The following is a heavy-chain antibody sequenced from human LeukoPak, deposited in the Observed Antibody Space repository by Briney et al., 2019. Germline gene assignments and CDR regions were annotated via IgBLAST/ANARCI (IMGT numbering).Heavy chain of an antibody. V-gene: IGHV3-48*01. D-gene: IGHD3-10*01. J-gene: IGHJ4*02. CDR3: ARGITVIRGVLLDF. CDR1: EFTFDNFA. CDR2: ISSRGSMI. Sequence: PGGSLRLSCAASEFTFDNFAMNWVRQASGKGLEWLSYISSRGSMIYYADSVKGRFTISRDNANNSLYLQMSSLRAEDTGVYYCARGITVIRGVLLDFWGQGTLVTVAS.